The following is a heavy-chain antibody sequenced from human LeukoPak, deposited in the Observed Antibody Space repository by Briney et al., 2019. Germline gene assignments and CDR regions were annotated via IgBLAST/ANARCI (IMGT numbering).Heavy chain of an antibody. J-gene: IGHJ6*03. CDR2: ISSSSYI. CDR3: ARGRTVYYYYMDV. V-gene: IGHV3-21*01. Sequence: GGSLRLSCAASGFTFSSYSMNWVRQAPGKGLEWVSSISSSSYIYYADSVKGRFTISRDNAKNSLYLQMNSLRAEDTAVYYCARGRTVYYYYMDVWGKGTTVTVSS. CDR1: GFTFSSYS. D-gene: IGHD4-17*01.